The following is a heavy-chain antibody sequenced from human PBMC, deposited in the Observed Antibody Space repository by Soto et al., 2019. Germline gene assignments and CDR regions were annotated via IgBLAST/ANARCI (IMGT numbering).Heavy chain of an antibody. Sequence: ASVKVSCKASGYTFTSYGISWVRQAPGQGLEWMGWISAYNGNTNYAQKRQGRVTMTTDTSTSTAYMELRSLRSDDTAVYYCARDLGDSSGYYYVSYYYYYYGMDVWGQGTTVTVSS. J-gene: IGHJ6*02. CDR1: GYTFTSYG. V-gene: IGHV1-18*04. CDR2: ISAYNGNT. CDR3: ARDLGDSSGYYYVSYYYYYYGMDV. D-gene: IGHD3-22*01.